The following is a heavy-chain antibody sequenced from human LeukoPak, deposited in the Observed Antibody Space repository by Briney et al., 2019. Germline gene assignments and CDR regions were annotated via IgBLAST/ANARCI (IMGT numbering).Heavy chain of an antibody. CDR2: IYSGGDT. Sequence: PGGSLRLSCAASGFTVSSNYMRWVRQAPGKGVEWVSVIYSGGDTYYADSVKGRFTISRDNSNNPLYLQMNTLRAEDTAVYYCARASGYSGYDPFDYWGQGTLVTVSS. V-gene: IGHV3-53*01. CDR1: GFTVSSNY. CDR3: ARASGYSGYDPFDY. J-gene: IGHJ4*02. D-gene: IGHD5-12*01.